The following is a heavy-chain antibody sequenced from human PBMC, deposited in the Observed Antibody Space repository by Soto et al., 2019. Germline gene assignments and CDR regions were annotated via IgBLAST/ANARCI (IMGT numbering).Heavy chain of an antibody. CDR2: IYPGDSDT. Sequence: PGESLKISCKGSGYSFTSYWIGWVRQMPGKGLEWMGIIYPGDSDTRYSPSFQGQVTISADKSISTAYLQWSSLKASDTAMYYCARYDYDILTGLANWFDPWGQGTLVTVSS. V-gene: IGHV5-51*01. CDR1: GYSFTSYW. J-gene: IGHJ5*02. D-gene: IGHD3-9*01. CDR3: ARYDYDILTGLANWFDP.